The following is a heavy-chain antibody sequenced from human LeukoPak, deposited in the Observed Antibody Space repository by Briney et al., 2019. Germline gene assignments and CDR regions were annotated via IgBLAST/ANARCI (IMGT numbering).Heavy chain of an antibody. CDR2: ISSSSTYI. V-gene: IGHV3-21*01. CDR3: AGSPTGDY. CDR1: GFTFSSYG. D-gene: IGHD1-1*01. Sequence: GGSLRLSCAASGFTFSSYGMNWVRQAPGKGLEWVSSISSSSTYIYYADSVKGRLTISRDNAKNSLYLQMNSLRAEDTAVYYCAGSPTGDYWGQGTLVTVSS. J-gene: IGHJ4*02.